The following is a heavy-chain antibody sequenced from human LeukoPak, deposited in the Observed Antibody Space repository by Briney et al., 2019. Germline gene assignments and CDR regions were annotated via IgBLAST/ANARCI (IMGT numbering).Heavy chain of an antibody. D-gene: IGHD3-10*01. V-gene: IGHV3-30-3*01. CDR2: ISWDGNIQ. CDR3: ANLYYGSGQFDY. J-gene: IGHJ4*02. CDR1: GFTFRSHA. Sequence: PGGSLRLSCAASGFTFRSHAIHWVRQAPGKGLEWVAFISWDGNIQYYAESVKGRFTISRDNSKNTLYLQMNSLRAEDTAVYYCANLYYGSGQFDYWGQGTLVTVSS.